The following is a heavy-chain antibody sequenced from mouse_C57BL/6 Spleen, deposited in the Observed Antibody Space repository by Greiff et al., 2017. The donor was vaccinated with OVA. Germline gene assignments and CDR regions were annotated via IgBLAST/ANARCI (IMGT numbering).Heavy chain of an antibody. Sequence: VQLKQSGAELVRPGASVKLSCTASGFNIKDDYMHWVKQRPEQGLEWIGWIDPENGDTEYASKFQGKATITADTSSNTAYLQLSSLTSEDTAVYYCTTRYYGNLYWGQGTTLTVSS. J-gene: IGHJ2*01. CDR1: GFNIKDDY. CDR2: IDPENGDT. V-gene: IGHV14-4*01. D-gene: IGHD2-1*01. CDR3: TTRYYGNLY.